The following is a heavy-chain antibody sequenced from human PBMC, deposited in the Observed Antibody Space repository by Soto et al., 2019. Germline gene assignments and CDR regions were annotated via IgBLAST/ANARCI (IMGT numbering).Heavy chain of an antibody. V-gene: IGHV3-30*03. CDR2: ISYDGSNK. J-gene: IGHJ4*02. CDR1: GFTFSSYG. CDR3: ARDRHVVVVVVAATSFDY. Sequence: QVQLVESGGGVVQPGRSLRLSCAASGFTFSSYGMHWVRQAPGKGLEWVAVISYDGSNKYYADSVKGRFTISRDNSKNTLYLQMNSLKAEDTAEYYCARDRHVVVVVVAATSFDYWGQGTLVTVSS. D-gene: IGHD2-15*01.